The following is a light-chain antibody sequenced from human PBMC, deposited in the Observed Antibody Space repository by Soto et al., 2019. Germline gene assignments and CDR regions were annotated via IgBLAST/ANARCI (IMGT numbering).Light chain of an antibody. CDR1: SSDVGGYDY. CDR2: EVT. V-gene: IGLV2-14*01. Sequence: QSVLTQPASVSGSPGQSATISCTGTSSDVGGYDYVSWYQQHPGKAPKFMIYEVTNRPSGVSHRFSGSKSGNTASLTISGLQAEDEADYYCSSYTTTSTYVFGTGTKVTVL. CDR3: SSYTTTSTYV. J-gene: IGLJ1*01.